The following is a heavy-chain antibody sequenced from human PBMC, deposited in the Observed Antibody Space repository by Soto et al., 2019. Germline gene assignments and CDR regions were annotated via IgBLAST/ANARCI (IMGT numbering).Heavy chain of an antibody. CDR3: ARGFPFDSSAYHIDY. D-gene: IGHD3-22*01. J-gene: IGHJ4*02. CDR2: INHSGST. Sequence: QVQLQQWGAGLLKPSETLSLTCALYGGSFSGYYWSWIRQPPGKGLEWIGEINHSGSTNYNPSLKSRVTISVDTSKSQFSLRVSSVTAADTAVYYCARGFPFDSSAYHIDYWGQGTLVTVSS. CDR1: GGSFSGYY. V-gene: IGHV4-34*02.